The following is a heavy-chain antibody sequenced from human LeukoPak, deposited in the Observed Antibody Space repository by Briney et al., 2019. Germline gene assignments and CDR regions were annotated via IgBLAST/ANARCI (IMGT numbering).Heavy chain of an antibody. CDR3: VRLRWELLAPYFDH. CDR2: IYDSGST. J-gene: IGHJ4*02. CDR1: GGSISSHY. Sequence: SETLSLTCTVSGGSISSHYWSWIRQPPGKGLEWIGYIYDSGSTNYNPSLKSRVTISVDTSKNQFSLKLSSVTVADTAMYYCVRLRWELLAPYFDHWGQGSLVIVSS. D-gene: IGHD2-15*01. V-gene: IGHV4-59*11.